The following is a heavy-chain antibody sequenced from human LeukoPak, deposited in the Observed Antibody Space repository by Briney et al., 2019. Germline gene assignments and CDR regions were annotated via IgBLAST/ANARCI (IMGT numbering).Heavy chain of an antibody. Sequence: PGRSLRLSCAASGFTFSSYGVHWVRQAPGKGLEWVAVISYDGSNKYYADSVKGRFTISRDNSKNTLYLQMNSLRAEDTAVYYCARSYSSGPYGMDVWGQGTTVTVSS. CDR3: ARSYSSGPYGMDV. D-gene: IGHD3-22*01. V-gene: IGHV3-30*03. CDR1: GFTFSSYG. J-gene: IGHJ6*02. CDR2: ISYDGSNK.